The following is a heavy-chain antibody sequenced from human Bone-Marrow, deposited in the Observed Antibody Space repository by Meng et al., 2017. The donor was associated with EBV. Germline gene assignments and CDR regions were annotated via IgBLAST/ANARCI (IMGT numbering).Heavy chain of an antibody. CDR1: GITFSSYS. D-gene: IGHD6-19*01. CDR3: ARDPPYPGSSGWWDWFDP. J-gene: IGHJ5*02. Sequence: EVQLVESGGGVVKPGGAWRHSGAASGITFSSYSMNWVRQAPGKGLEWVSSISSSSSYIYYADSVKGRFTISRDNAKNSLYLQMNSLRAEDTAVYYCARDPPYPGSSGWWDWFDPWGQGTLGTVSS. V-gene: IGHV3-21*01. CDR2: ISSSSSYI.